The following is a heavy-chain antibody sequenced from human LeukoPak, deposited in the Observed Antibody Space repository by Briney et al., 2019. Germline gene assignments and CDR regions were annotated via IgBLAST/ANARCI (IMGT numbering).Heavy chain of an antibody. CDR2: ISYTGST. Sequence: SETLSLTCTVSGGSISSSTYYWGWIRQPPGKGLEWIASISYTGSTYHNPSLKSRVTISVDTSKNQFSLKLTSVTAADTAVYYCASVPEPYYFDYWGQGTLVTVS. J-gene: IGHJ4*02. CDR1: GGSISSSTYY. D-gene: IGHD1-14*01. CDR3: ASVPEPYYFDY. V-gene: IGHV4-39*07.